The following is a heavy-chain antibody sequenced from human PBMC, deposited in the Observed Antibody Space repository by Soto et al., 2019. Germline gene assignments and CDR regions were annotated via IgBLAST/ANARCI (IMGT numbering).Heavy chain of an antibody. CDR1: GGSISSGGYY. CDR3: ARSVFP. J-gene: IGHJ5*02. CDR2: IYYSKST. V-gene: IGHV4-31*03. Sequence: QVQLQESGPGLVKPSQTLSLTCTVSGGSISSGGYYWSWIRQHPGKGLEWIGYIYYSKSTYYNPSPXSXLTISLDTSKNQFSLKLTSVTAADTAVYYCARSVFPWGQGTLVTVSS.